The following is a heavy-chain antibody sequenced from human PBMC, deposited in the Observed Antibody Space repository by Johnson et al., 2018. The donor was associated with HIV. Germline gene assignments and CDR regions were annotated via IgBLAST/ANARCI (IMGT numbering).Heavy chain of an antibody. CDR2: ISYDGSIK. D-gene: IGHD3-16*01. CDR3: ARDQGLGDAFDI. V-gene: IGHV3-30*04. J-gene: IGHJ3*02. Sequence: QVQLVESGGGVVQPGRSLRLSCAASGFTFSSYAMHWVRQAPGKGLEWVAVISYDGSIKYYADSVKGRFTISRDNSKNTLYLQMNSLRAEDTAGYYCARDQGLGDAFDIWGQVTMVIVSS. CDR1: GFTFSSYA.